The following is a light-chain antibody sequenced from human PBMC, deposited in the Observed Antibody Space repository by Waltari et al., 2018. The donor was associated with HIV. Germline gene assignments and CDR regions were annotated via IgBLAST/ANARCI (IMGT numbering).Light chain of an antibody. J-gene: IGLJ2*01. Sequence: SYLLAQPPSVSVAPGQTAILTCGGNNIGSKSVHWYLQKPGQAPLLIVYDDSDRPSGVPVRFSGSNSGNTATLTISGVEAGDEADYFCQVWDMAATEHVTFGGGTKLSVL. CDR2: DDS. V-gene: IGLV3-21*02. CDR3: QVWDMAATEHVT. CDR1: NIGSKS.